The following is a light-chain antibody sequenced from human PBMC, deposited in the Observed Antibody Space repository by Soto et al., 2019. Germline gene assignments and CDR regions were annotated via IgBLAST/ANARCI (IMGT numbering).Light chain of an antibody. CDR1: SSDVGGYNY. V-gene: IGLV2-14*01. CDR2: EIT. CDR3: TSYTSSNTLYV. J-gene: IGLJ1*01. Sequence: QSALTQPASVSGSPGQSITISCTGTSSDVGGYNYVSWYQHHPGKAPKLIIFEITNRPSGVSNRFSGSTSGSAASLTISGLQAEDEADYYCTSYTSSNTLYVFGTGTKVTVL.